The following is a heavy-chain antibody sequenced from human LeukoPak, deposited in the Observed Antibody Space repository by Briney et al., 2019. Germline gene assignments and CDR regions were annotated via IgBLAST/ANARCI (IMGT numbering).Heavy chain of an antibody. V-gene: IGHV3-48*01. J-gene: IGHJ4*02. Sequence: GGSLRLSCAASGFTFSSYSMNWVRQAPGKGLEWVSYISSSSSTIYYADSVKGRFTISRDKAKNSLYLQMNSLRAEDTAVYYCARGDSSSWYVYVYWGQGTLVTVSS. D-gene: IGHD6-13*01. CDR1: GFTFSSYS. CDR3: ARGDSSSWYVYVY. CDR2: ISSSSSTI.